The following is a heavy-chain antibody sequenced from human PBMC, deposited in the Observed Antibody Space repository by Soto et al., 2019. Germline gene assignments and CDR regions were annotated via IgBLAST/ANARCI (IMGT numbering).Heavy chain of an antibody. CDR2: ISYDGSNK. CDR3: ARDKKDYDFWSGYYTGYYYGMDV. CDR1: GFTFSSYA. D-gene: IGHD3-3*01. J-gene: IGHJ6*02. V-gene: IGHV3-30-3*01. Sequence: GGSLRLSCAASGFTFSSYAMHWVRQAPGKGLEWVAVISYDGSNKYYADSVKGRFTISRDNSKNTLYLQMNSLRAEDTAVYYCARDKKDYDFWSGYYTGYYYGMDVWGQGTTVTVSS.